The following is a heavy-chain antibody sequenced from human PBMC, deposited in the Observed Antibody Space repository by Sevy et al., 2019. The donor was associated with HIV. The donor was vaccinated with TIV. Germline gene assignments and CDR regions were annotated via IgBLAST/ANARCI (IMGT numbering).Heavy chain of an antibody. J-gene: IGHJ4*02. CDR2: ISSSGSTI. V-gene: IGHV3-48*03. CDR1: GFTFSSYE. Sequence: GGSLRLSCAASGFTFSSYEMNWVRQAPGKGLEWVSYISSSGSTIYYADSVKGRFTISRDNAKNSLYLQMNSLRAEDTAVYYCAREGITIFGVAPYYLDYWGQGTLVTVSS. D-gene: IGHD3-3*01. CDR3: AREGITIFGVAPYYLDY.